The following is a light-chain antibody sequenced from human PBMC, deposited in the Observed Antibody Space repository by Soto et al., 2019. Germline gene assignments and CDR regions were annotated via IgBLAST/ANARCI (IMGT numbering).Light chain of an antibody. CDR2: TAS. CDR1: QSISSH. J-gene: IGKJ1*01. Sequence: DIRMTQSPSSLSASVGDTVTITCRASQSISSHLNWYQQKPGKAPNLLMYTASNLQSGVPSRFSGSGSGTDFTLTISRLEPEDFAVYYCQQYGSSPLAFGQGTKVDI. CDR3: QQYGSSPLA. V-gene: IGKV1-39*01.